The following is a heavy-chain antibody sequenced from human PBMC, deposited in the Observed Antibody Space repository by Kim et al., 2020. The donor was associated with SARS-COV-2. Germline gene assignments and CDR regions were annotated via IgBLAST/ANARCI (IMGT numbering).Heavy chain of an antibody. Sequence: GGSLRLSCAASGFTFSSYWMSWVRQAPGKGLEWVANIKQDGSEKYYVDSVKGRFTISRDNAKNSLYLQMNSLRAEDTALYYCARDSRITIFGVVHVKGAGMDVWGQGTTVTVSS. CDR3: ARDSRITIFGVVHVKGAGMDV. J-gene: IGHJ6*02. CDR2: IKQDGSEK. D-gene: IGHD3-3*01. CDR1: GFTFSSYW. V-gene: IGHV3-7*01.